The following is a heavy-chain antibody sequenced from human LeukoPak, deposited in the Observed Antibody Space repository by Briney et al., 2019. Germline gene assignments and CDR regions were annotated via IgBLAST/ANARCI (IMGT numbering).Heavy chain of an antibody. CDR2: IYTSGST. J-gene: IGHJ5*02. Sequence: SSETLSLTCTVSGGSISSGSYYWSWIRQPAGKGLEWIGRIYTSGSTNYNPSLKSRVTISVDTSKNQFSLKLSSVTAADTAVYYCARDVGDGYHWFDPWGQGTLVTVSS. CDR3: ARDVGDGYHWFDP. D-gene: IGHD5-24*01. V-gene: IGHV4-61*02. CDR1: GGSISSGSYY.